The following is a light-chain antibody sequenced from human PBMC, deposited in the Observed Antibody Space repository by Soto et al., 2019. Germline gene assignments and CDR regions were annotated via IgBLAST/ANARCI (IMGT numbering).Light chain of an antibody. CDR2: AAS. Sequence: IEMTQSPSSLSASVGDRVTITCRTSQSLGNFLNWYQQKPGKASKLLIYAASTLQKGVPSRFSGSGSGTYFTLTISRLQPEDFAPYYCQQSSSAPYTFGQGTKLEI. J-gene: IGKJ2*01. CDR1: QSLGNF. CDR3: QQSSSAPYT. V-gene: IGKV1-39*01.